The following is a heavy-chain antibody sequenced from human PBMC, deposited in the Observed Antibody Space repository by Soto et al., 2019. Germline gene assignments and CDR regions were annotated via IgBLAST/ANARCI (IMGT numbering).Heavy chain of an antibody. D-gene: IGHD6-6*01. CDR3: ARDLYSSSSPNWFDP. CDR2: IWYDGSNK. J-gene: IGHJ5*02. Sequence: GGSLRLSCAASGFTFSSYGMHWVRQAPGKGLEWVAVIWYDGSNKYYADSVKGRFTISRDNSKNTLCLQMNSLRAEDTAVYYCARDLYSSSSPNWFDPWGQGTLVTVSS. CDR1: GFTFSSYG. V-gene: IGHV3-33*01.